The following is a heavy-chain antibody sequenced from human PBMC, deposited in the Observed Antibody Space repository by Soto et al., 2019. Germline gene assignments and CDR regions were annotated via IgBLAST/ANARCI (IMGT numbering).Heavy chain of an antibody. D-gene: IGHD2-21*02. J-gene: IGHJ4*02. Sequence: VGSLRLSCAASGFTFSSYSMNCVRHSPGKWLEWVSYISPGSSSTILYADSVQGRFTISRDNAKNSLYLQMNSLRDEDTAVYYCARETRGLLPIEYWGQGTLVIVSS. CDR3: ARETRGLLPIEY. V-gene: IGHV3-48*02. CDR1: GFTFSSYS. CDR2: ISPGSSSTI.